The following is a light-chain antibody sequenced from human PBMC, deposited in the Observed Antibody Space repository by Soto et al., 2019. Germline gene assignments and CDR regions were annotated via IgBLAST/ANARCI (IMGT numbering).Light chain of an antibody. J-gene: IGKJ1*01. V-gene: IGKV3-11*01. CDR2: DAS. CDR1: QSVSSY. CDR3: QQRSNWPRT. Sequence: EIVLTQSPATLSLSPGERATLSCRASQSVSSYLAWYQQKPGQPPRLLLYDASNRATGIPARFSGSGSGTDFTLTISSREPEDFAVYYCQQRSNWPRTFGQGTKVEIK.